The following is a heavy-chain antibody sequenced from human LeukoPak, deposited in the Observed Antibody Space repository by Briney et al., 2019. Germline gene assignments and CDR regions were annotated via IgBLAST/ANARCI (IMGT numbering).Heavy chain of an antibody. Sequence: PSETLSLTCTVSGGSISSYYWSWIRQPPGKGLEWIGYIYYSGSTNYNPSHKSRVTISVDTSKNQFSLKLSSVTAADTAVYYCARGSQTRRITIFGVVKGAFDIWGQGTMVTVSS. CDR1: GGSISSYY. CDR3: ARGSQTRRITIFGVVKGAFDI. J-gene: IGHJ3*02. V-gene: IGHV4-59*01. D-gene: IGHD3-3*01. CDR2: IYYSGST.